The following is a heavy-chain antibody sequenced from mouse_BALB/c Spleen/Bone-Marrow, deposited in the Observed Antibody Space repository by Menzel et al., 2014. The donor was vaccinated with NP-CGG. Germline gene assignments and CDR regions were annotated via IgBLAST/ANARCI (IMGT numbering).Heavy chain of an antibody. D-gene: IGHD2-2*01. V-gene: IGHV1-80*01. Sequence: QGQLQQSGAELVRPGSSVKISCKASGYAFSNYWMNWVKQRPGQGLEWIGQIFPGDGDTNYNGKFKGKATLTADKSSSTAYMQLNSLTSEDSAVYFCARSNYGYDVYFDYWGLGTTLTVSS. CDR2: IFPGDGDT. CDR3: ARSNYGYDVYFDY. CDR1: GYAFSNYW. J-gene: IGHJ2*01.